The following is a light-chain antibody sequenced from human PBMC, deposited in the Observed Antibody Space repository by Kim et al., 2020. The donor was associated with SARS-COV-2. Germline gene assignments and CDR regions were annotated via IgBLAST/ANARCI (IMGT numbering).Light chain of an antibody. J-gene: IGKJ1*01. Sequence: PLSVSTRETPTLSCRARQMVAGSRLAWYQHSPGQAPRLLVYSTSTRATGIPERFSGGGSGTDFTLTITRVEPEDFVVYYCQHMSTFGQGTKVDIK. CDR1: QMVAGSR. CDR2: STS. V-gene: IGKV3D-20*02. CDR3: QHMST.